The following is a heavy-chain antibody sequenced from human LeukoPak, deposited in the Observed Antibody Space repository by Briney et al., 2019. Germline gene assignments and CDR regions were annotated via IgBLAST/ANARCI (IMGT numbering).Heavy chain of an antibody. V-gene: IGHV3-30*18. J-gene: IGHJ4*02. D-gene: IGHD4-17*01. CDR2: ISYDGSNK. CDR1: GFTFSSYG. CDR3: AKSGTVTRWYFDY. Sequence: GGSLRLSCAASGFTFSSYGIHWVRQAPGKGLEWVAVISYDGSNKYYADSVQGRFTLSRDNSKNTLYLQMNSLRAEDTAVYHCAKSGTVTRWYFDYWGPGTLVTVSS.